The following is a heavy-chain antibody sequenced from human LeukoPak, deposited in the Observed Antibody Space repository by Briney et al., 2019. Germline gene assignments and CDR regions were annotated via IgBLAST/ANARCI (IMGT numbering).Heavy chain of an antibody. J-gene: IGHJ4*02. CDR2: ISWNSGSI. Sequence: GGSLRLSCAASGFTFDDYAMHWVRQAPGKGVEWVSGISWNSGSIGYADSVKGRFTISRDNAKNSLYLQMNSLRAEDTALYYCAKDMGYWGQGTLVTVSS. CDR3: AKDMGY. V-gene: IGHV3-9*01. CDR1: GFTFDDYA.